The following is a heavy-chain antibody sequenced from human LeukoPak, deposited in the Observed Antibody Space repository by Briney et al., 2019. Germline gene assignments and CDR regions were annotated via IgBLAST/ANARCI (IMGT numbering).Heavy chain of an antibody. CDR1: GYTFNSYG. V-gene: IGHV1-69*13. J-gene: IGHJ4*02. Sequence: ASVKVSCKASGYTFNSYGISWVRQAPGQGLEWMGGIIPIFGTANYAQKFQGRVTITADESTSTAYMELSSLRSEDTAVYYCARDRYYDSSGYYPYFDYWGQGTLVTVSS. D-gene: IGHD3-22*01. CDR2: IIPIFGTA. CDR3: ARDRYYDSSGYYPYFDY.